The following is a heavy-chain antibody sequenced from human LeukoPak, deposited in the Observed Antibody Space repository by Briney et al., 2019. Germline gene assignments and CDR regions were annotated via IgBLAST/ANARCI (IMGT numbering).Heavy chain of an antibody. D-gene: IGHD5-18*01. CDR2: IRYDGSNK. CDR3: AKDQGYNYDYSDAFDI. CDR1: GFTFSTYG. V-gene: IGHV3-30*02. Sequence: GGSLRLSCAASGFTFSTYGMHWVRQAPGKGLEWVAFIRYDGSNKYYADSVKGRFTISRDNSKNTLYLQMNTLRAEDTAVYYSAKDQGYNYDYSDAFDIWRQGTMVTVSS. J-gene: IGHJ3*02.